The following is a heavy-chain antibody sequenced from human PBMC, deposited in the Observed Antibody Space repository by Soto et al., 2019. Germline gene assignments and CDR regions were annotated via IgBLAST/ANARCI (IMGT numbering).Heavy chain of an antibody. Sequence: EVQLVESGGGLVKPGGSLRLSCAASRFIFSSYNMNWVRQAPGKGLEWLSSISSSSRYIYYADSLKGRFTISRDNAKNLLYLQVNSLRAEDTAVYYCARSGYYYGMDVWGQGTTVTVSS. CDR2: ISSSSRYI. J-gene: IGHJ6*02. V-gene: IGHV3-21*01. CDR3: ARSGYYYGMDV. CDR1: RFIFSSYN. D-gene: IGHD1-26*01.